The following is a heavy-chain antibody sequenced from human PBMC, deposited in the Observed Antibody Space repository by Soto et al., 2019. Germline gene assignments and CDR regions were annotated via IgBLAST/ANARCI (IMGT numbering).Heavy chain of an antibody. CDR1: GDSINSNDYY. V-gene: IGHV4-39*07. CDR3: AKELVGATRLRHTDSEY. J-gene: IGHJ4*02. D-gene: IGHD2-15*01. CDR2: IDFNGVT. Sequence: QLQLQESGPRLVKPSEILSLTCAVSGDSINSNDYYWGWSRQPPGEGLEWVWNIDFNGVTYYNPSLESRVTLSKDTSKNQFSLTLTSVTAAHTAVYYCAKELVGATRLRHTDSEYWGQGILVTVSS.